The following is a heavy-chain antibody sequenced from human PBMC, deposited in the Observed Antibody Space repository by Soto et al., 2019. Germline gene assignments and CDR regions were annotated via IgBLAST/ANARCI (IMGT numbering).Heavy chain of an antibody. Sequence: GASVKVSCKASGYTFTSYDINWVRQATGQGLEWMGWMNPNSGNTGYAQKFQGRVTMTRNTSISTAYMELSSLRSEDTAVYYCARGLRYNWNYGGSYMDVWGKGTTVTVSS. V-gene: IGHV1-8*01. D-gene: IGHD1-7*01. CDR2: MNPNSGNT. CDR1: GYTFTSYD. J-gene: IGHJ6*03. CDR3: ARGLRYNWNYGGSYMDV.